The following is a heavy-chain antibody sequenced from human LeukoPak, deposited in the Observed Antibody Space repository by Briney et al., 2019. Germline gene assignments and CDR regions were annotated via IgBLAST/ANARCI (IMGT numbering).Heavy chain of an antibody. CDR3: ARDGGCSGGSCYGY. V-gene: IGHV1-3*01. J-gene: IGHJ4*02. CDR2: INAGNGNT. CDR1: GYTFTSYA. Sequence: ASVKVSCKASGYTFTSYAMRWVRQAPGQRLEWMGWINAGNGNTKYSQKFQGRVTITRDTSASTAYMELSSLRSEDTAVYYCARDGGCSGGSCYGYWGQGTLVTVSS. D-gene: IGHD2-15*01.